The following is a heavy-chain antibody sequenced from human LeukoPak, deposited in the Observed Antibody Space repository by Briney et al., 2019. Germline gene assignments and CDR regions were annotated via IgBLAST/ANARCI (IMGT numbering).Heavy chain of an antibody. Sequence: GGSLRLSCAASGFTFSSYEMNWVRQAPGKGQEWVSYISSSGSTIYYADSAKGRFTISRDNAKNSLYLQMNSLRAEDTAVYYCAREMPDPTWSGYHDYWGQGTLVTVSS. J-gene: IGHJ4*02. CDR1: GFTFSSYE. D-gene: IGHD3-3*01. V-gene: IGHV3-48*03. CDR2: ISSSGSTI. CDR3: AREMPDPTWSGYHDY.